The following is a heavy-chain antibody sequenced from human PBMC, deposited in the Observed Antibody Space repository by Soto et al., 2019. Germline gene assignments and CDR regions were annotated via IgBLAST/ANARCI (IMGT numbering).Heavy chain of an antibody. Sequence: SETLSLTCTVSGASISAYAWSWIRQPAGKGLEWIGRLYSSGNTNYNPSFKSRLTMSADTSKNQFSLKLSSMTAADTAVYYCARGPYSSGWYVVDYWGQGTLVTVSS. CDR2: LYSSGNT. CDR3: ARGPYSSGWYVVDY. J-gene: IGHJ4*02. V-gene: IGHV4-4*07. D-gene: IGHD6-19*01. CDR1: GASISAYA.